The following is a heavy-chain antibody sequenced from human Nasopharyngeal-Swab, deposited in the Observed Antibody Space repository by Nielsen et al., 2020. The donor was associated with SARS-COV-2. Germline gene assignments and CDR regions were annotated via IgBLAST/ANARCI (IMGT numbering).Heavy chain of an antibody. CDR1: GFTFSSYA. Sequence: GGSLRLSCAASGFTFSSYAMTWVRQAPGKGLEWVSAISGSGGSTYYADSVKGRFTISRDNSKNTLYLQMNSLRAEDTAVYYCAKTLAPRGYFDYWGQGTLVTVSS. CDR2: ISGSGGST. V-gene: IGHV3-23*01. J-gene: IGHJ4*02. D-gene: IGHD3-10*01. CDR3: AKTLAPRGYFDY.